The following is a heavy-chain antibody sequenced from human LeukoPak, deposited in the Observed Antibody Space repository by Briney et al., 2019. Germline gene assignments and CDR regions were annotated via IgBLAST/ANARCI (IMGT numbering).Heavy chain of an antibody. Sequence: PGASLRLSCAASGFTFSPLGMNWVRQAPGRGLEWVSYISSGTSTTYYADSVKGRFTISRDNAKNSLYLQMNSLRDEDTAVYYCARGRGLTLSYHYFDYWGQGTLVTVSS. CDR3: ARGRGLTLSYHYFDY. CDR2: ISSGTSTT. V-gene: IGHV3-48*02. D-gene: IGHD3-10*01. J-gene: IGHJ4*02. CDR1: GFTFSPLG.